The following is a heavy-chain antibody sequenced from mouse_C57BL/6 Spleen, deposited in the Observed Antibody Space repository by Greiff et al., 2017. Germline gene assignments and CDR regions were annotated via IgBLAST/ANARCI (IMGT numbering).Heavy chain of an antibody. V-gene: IGHV1-74*01. CDR1: GYTFTSYW. Sequence: QVQLQQPGAELVKPGASVKVSCKASGYTFTSYWMHWVKQRPGQGLEWIGRIHPSDSDTNYNQKFKGKATLTVDKSSSTAYMQLSSRTSEDSAVYYCAIYGAYDPFAYWGQGTLVTVSA. J-gene: IGHJ3*01. D-gene: IGHD2-3*01. CDR2: IHPSDSDT. CDR3: AIYGAYDPFAY.